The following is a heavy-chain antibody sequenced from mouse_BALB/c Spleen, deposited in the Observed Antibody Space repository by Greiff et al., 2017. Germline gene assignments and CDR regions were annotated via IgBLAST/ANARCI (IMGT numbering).Heavy chain of an antibody. CDR2: ISDGGSYT. CDR3: ARDRGYYGSSYGAMDY. CDR1: GFTFSDYY. D-gene: IGHD1-1*01. V-gene: IGHV5-4*02. J-gene: IGHJ4*01. Sequence: EVMLVESGGGLVKPGGSLKLSCAASGFTFSDYYMYWVRQTPEKRLEWVATISDGGSYTYYPDSVKGRFTISRDNAKNNLYLQMSSLKSEDTAMYYCARDRGYYGSSYGAMDYWGQGTSVTVSS.